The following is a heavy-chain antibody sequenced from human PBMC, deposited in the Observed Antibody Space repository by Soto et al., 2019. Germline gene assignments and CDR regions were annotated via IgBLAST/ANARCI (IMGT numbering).Heavy chain of an antibody. CDR3: ASTMVRGVTLPYYYYGMDV. D-gene: IGHD3-10*01. CDR2: ISAYNGNT. Sequence: ASVKVSCKASGYTFTSYGIGWVRQAPGQGLEWMGWISAYNGNTNYAQKLQGRVTMTTDTSTSTAYMELRSLRSDDTAVYYCASTMVRGVTLPYYYYGMDVWGQGTTVTVSS. CDR1: GYTFTSYG. J-gene: IGHJ6*02. V-gene: IGHV1-18*01.